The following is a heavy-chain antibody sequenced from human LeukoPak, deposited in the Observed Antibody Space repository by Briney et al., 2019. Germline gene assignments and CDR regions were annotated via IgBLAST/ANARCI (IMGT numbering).Heavy chain of an antibody. V-gene: IGHV4-59*11. Sequence: PSETLSLTCTVSGGSISSHYWSWIRQPLGKGLEWIGYIYYSGSTNYNPSLKSRVTISVDTSKNQFSLKLSSVTAADTAVYYCARNYCSSTSCLPYFDYWGQGTLVTVSS. CDR3: ARNYCSSTSCLPYFDY. D-gene: IGHD2-2*01. J-gene: IGHJ4*02. CDR2: IYYSGST. CDR1: GGSISSHY.